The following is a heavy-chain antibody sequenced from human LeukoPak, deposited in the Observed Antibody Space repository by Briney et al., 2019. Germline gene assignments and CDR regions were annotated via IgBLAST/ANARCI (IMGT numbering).Heavy chain of an antibody. V-gene: IGHV1-18*01. J-gene: IGHJ4*02. CDR3: ARDRAWGEQWLAQRGIIDY. Sequence: GASVKVSCKASGYTFTSYGISWVRQAPGQGLEWMGWISAYNGNTNYAQKLQGRVTMTTDTSTSTAYMELRSLRSDDTAVYYCARDRAWGEQWLAQRGIIDYWGQGTLVTVSS. CDR1: GYTFTSYG. CDR2: ISAYNGNT. D-gene: IGHD6-19*01.